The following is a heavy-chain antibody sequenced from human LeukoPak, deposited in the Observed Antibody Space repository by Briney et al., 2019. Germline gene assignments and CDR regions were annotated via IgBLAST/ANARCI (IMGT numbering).Heavy chain of an antibody. D-gene: IGHD3-10*01. J-gene: IGHJ4*02. V-gene: IGHV3-21*04. CDR3: AKVTYGSGTYGAFDY. CDR2: IASSSSYT. Sequence: GGSLRLSCAASGFTFSTYNMNWVRQAPGKGLEWVSSIASSSSYTCYADSVKGPFTISRDNSKNTLYLQMNSLRAEDTAVYYCAKVTYGSGTYGAFDYWGQGTLVTVSS. CDR1: GFTFSTYN.